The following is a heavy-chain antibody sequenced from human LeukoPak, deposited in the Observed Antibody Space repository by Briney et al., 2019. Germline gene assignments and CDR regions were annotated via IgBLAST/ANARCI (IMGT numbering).Heavy chain of an antibody. D-gene: IGHD3-3*01. Sequence: ASVKVSCKASGYTFTGYYMHLVRQAPGQGLEWMGRINPNSGGTNYAQKFQGRVTMTRDTSISTAYMELSRLRSDDTAVYYCARAQTGETYDFWSSYPIYYDMDVWGKGTTVTVSS. V-gene: IGHV1-2*06. CDR3: ARAQTGETYDFWSSYPIYYDMDV. CDR2: INPNSGGT. CDR1: GYTFTGYY. J-gene: IGHJ6*03.